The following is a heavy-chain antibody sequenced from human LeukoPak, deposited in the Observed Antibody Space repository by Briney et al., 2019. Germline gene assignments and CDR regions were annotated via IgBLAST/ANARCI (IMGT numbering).Heavy chain of an antibody. CDR2: INWDGSDT. J-gene: IGHJ5*02. Sequence: GGSLRLSCADSDFSFRDYYMSWIRQAPGKGLEWVSYINWDGSDTSHEESVKGRFTISRDNAERSLYLRMDSVRAEDTAVYYCARMSSTGSVESWGQGTLVTVSS. D-gene: IGHD6-19*01. CDR3: ARMSSTGSVES. CDR1: DFSFRDYY. V-gene: IGHV3-11*06.